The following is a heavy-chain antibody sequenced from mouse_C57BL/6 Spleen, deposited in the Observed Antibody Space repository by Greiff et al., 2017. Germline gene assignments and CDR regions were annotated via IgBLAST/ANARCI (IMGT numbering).Heavy chain of an antibody. CDR1: GFNIKDYY. D-gene: IGHD1-1*01. Sequence: EVQLQQSGAELVRPGASVKLSCTASGFNIKDYYMHWVKQRPEQGLEWIGRIDPEDGDTEYAPKFQGKATMTADTSSNTAYLQLSSLTSEDTAVYYCTYYYGSSLNWYFDVWGTGTTVTVSS. V-gene: IGHV14-1*01. CDR2: IDPEDGDT. CDR3: TYYYGSSLNWYFDV. J-gene: IGHJ1*03.